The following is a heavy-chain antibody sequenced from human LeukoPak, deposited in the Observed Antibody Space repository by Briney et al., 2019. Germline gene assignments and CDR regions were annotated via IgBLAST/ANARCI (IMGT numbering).Heavy chain of an antibody. V-gene: IGHV1-8*01. J-gene: IGHJ3*02. CDR2: MNPNSGNT. CDR1: GYTFTSYD. CDR3: ASDRYSCYDWSRGDAFDI. D-gene: IGHD5-12*01. Sequence: ASVKVSCKASGYTFTSYDINWVRQATGQGREWMGWMNPNSGNTGYAQKFQGRVTTTRNTSISTAYMELSSVRSENTAVCDSASDRYSCYDWSRGDAFDIWGQGTMVTVSS.